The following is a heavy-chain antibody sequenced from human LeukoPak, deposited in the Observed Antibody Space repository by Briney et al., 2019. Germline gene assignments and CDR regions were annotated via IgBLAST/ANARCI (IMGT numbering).Heavy chain of an antibody. CDR1: GYTFTSYD. V-gene: IGHV1-8*01. CDR3: ARVYDSSWGDAFDI. J-gene: IGHJ3*02. CDR2: MNPNSGNT. D-gene: IGHD3-22*01. Sequence: ASVKVSCKASGYTFTSYDINWVRQATGQGLEWMGWMNPNSGNTGYAQKFQGKVTMTRNTSISTAYMELSSLRSEDTAVYYCARVYDSSWGDAFDIWGQGTMVTVSS.